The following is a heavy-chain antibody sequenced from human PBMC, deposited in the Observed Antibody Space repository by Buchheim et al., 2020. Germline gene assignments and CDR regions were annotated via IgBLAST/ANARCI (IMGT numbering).Heavy chain of an antibody. V-gene: IGHV1-69*04. CDR2: IIPILGIA. CDR1: GGTFSSYA. J-gene: IGHJ6*02. CDR3: AREEFGYCSGGSCPTFYGMDV. D-gene: IGHD2-15*01. Sequence: QVQLVQSGAEVKKPGSSVKVSCKASGGTFSSYAIGWVRQAPGQGLEWMGRIIPILGIANYAQKFQGRVTITADKSTSTAYMELSSLRSEDTAVYYCAREEFGYCSGGSCPTFYGMDVWGQGTT.